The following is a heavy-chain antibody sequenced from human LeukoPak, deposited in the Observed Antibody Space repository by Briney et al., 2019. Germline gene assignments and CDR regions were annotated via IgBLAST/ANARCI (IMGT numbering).Heavy chain of an antibody. V-gene: IGHV3-7*01. CDR2: IKQDGSQK. J-gene: IGHJ4*02. D-gene: IGHD5-18*01. CDR3: ARDAYSYGYYFDS. Sequence: GSLRLSCAASGFTFNTYWMSWVRQAPGKRLEWVANIKQDGSQKYYVDSVKGRFTISRDNAKNSLYLQMSSLRAEDTAVYYCARDAYSYGYYFDSWGQGTLVTVSS. CDR1: GFTFNTYW.